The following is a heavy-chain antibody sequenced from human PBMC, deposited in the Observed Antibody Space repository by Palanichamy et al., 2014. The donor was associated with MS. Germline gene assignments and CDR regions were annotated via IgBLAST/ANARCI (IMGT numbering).Heavy chain of an antibody. Sequence: EVQLVESGGGLVQPGGSLRLSCAAPGFTFSSYEMNWVRQAPGKGLEWISYITSSGSTIYYADSVKGRFTISRDNAKNSPYLQMNSLRAEDTAVYYCARDSSSSLAEVPYYFDDWGLGTLVTVSS. CDR2: ITSSGSTI. D-gene: IGHD6-6*01. V-gene: IGHV3-48*03. J-gene: IGHJ4*02. CDR3: ARDSSSSLAEVPYYFDD. CDR1: GFTFSSYE.